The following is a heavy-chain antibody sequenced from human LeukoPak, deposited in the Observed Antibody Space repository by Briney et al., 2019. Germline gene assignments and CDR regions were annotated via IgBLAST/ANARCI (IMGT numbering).Heavy chain of an antibody. V-gene: IGHV3-23*01. CDR1: GFTFSSYA. Sequence: GGSLRLSCAASGFTFSSYAMSWVRQPPGKGLEWVSLISASGGSTYYADSVEGRFTISRDKSRNYLQMNSLRGDDTAIYYCAKDVRVGEYYGSGSYFDYWGQGTLVTVSS. D-gene: IGHD3-10*01. CDR3: AKDVRVGEYYGSGSYFDY. CDR2: ISASGGST. J-gene: IGHJ4*02.